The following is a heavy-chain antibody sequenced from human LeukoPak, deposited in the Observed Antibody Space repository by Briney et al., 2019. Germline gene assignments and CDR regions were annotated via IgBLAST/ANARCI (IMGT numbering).Heavy chain of an antibody. CDR1: GFTVSSNY. CDR3: ARDGDDSSGSVED. Sequence: PGGSLRLSCAASGFTVSSNYMSWVRQAPGKGLEWVSVIYSGGSTYYADSVKGRFTISRDNSKNTLYLQMKSLRAEDTAVYYCARDGDDSSGSVEDWGQGTLVTVSS. V-gene: IGHV3-66*01. CDR2: IYSGGST. J-gene: IGHJ4*02. D-gene: IGHD3-22*01.